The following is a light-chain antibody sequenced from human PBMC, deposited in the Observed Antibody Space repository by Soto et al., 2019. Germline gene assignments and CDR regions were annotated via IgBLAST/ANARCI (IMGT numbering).Light chain of an antibody. CDR2: KAS. CDR1: QTISSW. CDR3: QHYNSYSEA. J-gene: IGKJ1*01. Sequence: DIQMTQSPTPLSGSVGDRVNSTCRASQTISSWLAWYQQKPGKAPKLLIYKASTLKSGVPSRFSGSGSGTEFTLTISSLQPDDFATYYCQHYNSYSEAFGQGTKVDIK. V-gene: IGKV1-5*03.